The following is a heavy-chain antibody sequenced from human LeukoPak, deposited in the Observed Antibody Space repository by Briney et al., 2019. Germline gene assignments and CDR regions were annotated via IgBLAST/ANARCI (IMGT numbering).Heavy chain of an antibody. D-gene: IGHD3-9*01. CDR1: GGSMNNYY. Sequence: SETLSLTCTVSGGSMNNYYWSWIRQPPGKGLEWIGYIYYSGSTNYNPSLKSRVTISVDTSKNQFSLKLSSVTAADTAVYYCARIRGYDILTGLGFDYWGQGTLVTVSS. J-gene: IGHJ4*02. V-gene: IGHV4-59*01. CDR2: IYYSGST. CDR3: ARIRGYDILTGLGFDY.